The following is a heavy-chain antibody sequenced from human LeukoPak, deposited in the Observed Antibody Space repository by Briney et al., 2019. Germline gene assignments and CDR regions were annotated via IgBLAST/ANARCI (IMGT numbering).Heavy chain of an antibody. J-gene: IGHJ4*02. CDR2: IYHSGST. CDR1: GGSISSSNW. V-gene: IGHV4-4*02. D-gene: IGHD1-26*01. Sequence: SETLSLTCAVSGGSISSSNWWSWVRQPPGKGLEWIGEIYHSGSTNYHPSLKSRVTISVDKSKDQFSLRLSSVTAADTAVYYCARAVGASEETKIWGQGTLVTVSS. CDR3: ARAVGASEETKI.